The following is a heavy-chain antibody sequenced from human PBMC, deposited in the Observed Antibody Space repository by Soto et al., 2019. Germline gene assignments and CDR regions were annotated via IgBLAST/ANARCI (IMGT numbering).Heavy chain of an antibody. CDR1: GFTFSSYG. D-gene: IGHD3-22*01. J-gene: IGHJ6*02. CDR2: ISYDGSNK. CDR3: AKDPGSAYYXDSSGYYTSWYYYGMDV. Sequence: GVSLRLSCAASGFTFSSYGMHWVRQAPGKGLEWVAVISYDGSNKYYADSVKGRFTISRDNSKNTLYLQMNSLRAEDTAVYYCAKDPGSAYYXDSSGYYTSWYYYGMDVWGQGTTVTVSS. V-gene: IGHV3-30*18.